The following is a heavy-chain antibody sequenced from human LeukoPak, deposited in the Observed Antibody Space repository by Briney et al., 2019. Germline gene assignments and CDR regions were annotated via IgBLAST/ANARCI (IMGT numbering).Heavy chain of an antibody. J-gene: IGHJ5*02. CDR3: ARDRKNGYNRNWFDP. D-gene: IGHD5-24*01. CDR2: IYYSGST. V-gene: IGHV4-59*01. CDR1: GGSISSYY. Sequence: SETLSLTCTVSGGSISSYYWSWIRQPPGKGLEWIGYIYYSGSTNYNPSLKSRVTISVDTSKNQFSLKLSSVTAADTAVYYCARDRKNGYNRNWFDPWGQGTLVTVSS.